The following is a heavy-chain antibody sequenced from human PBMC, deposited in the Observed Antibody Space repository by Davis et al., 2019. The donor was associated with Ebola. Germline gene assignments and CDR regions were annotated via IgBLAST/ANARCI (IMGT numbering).Heavy chain of an antibody. J-gene: IGHJ6*03. CDR1: GYTFTRYC. D-gene: IGHD3-10*01. Sequence: AASVKVSCKASGYTFTRYCITWVRQAPGQGLEWMGWISAYNGNIKYAQKFQGRVTMTTDTSTSTAYMELRNLRSEDTAVYHCARDTGMVTGYYEDVWGQGTTVTVSS. CDR2: ISAYNGNI. CDR3: ARDTGMVTGYYEDV. V-gene: IGHV1-18*01.